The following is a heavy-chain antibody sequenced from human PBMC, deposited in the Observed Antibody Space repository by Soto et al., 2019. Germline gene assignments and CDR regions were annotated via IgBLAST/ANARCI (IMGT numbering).Heavy chain of an antibody. J-gene: IGHJ4*02. D-gene: IGHD2-15*01. Sequence: SGGSRRLSCAASGFTFSSYAMSWVRQAPGKGLEWVSAISGSGGSTYYADSVKGRFTISRDNSKNTLYLQMNSLRAEDTAVYYCAKEVFAGGGSSYSSLWGLGNVVSVSS. V-gene: IGHV3-23*01. CDR1: GFTFSSYA. CDR2: ISGSGGST. CDR3: AKEVFAGGGSSYSSL.